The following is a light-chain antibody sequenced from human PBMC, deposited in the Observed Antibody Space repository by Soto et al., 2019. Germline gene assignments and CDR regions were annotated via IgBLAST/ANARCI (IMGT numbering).Light chain of an antibody. CDR3: QQYDHLPF. CDR1: QDISNY. V-gene: IGKV1-33*01. CDR2: DAS. Sequence: DIQMTQSPSSLSASVGDRVTITCQASQDISNYLNWYQQKPGKAPKLLIYDASNLETGVPSRFSGSGSGTDFTFTISSLQPEDIATYYCQQYDHLPFFGPGTKVDIK. J-gene: IGKJ3*01.